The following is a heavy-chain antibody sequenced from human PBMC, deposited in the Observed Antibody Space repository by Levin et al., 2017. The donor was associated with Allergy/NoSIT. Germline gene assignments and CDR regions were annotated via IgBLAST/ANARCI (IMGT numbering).Heavy chain of an antibody. CDR2: ISGSGGST. V-gene: IGHV3-23*01. J-gene: IGHJ6*02. CDR1: GFTFSSYA. CDR3: ANVGGYSSGWYQLPYYYGMDV. D-gene: IGHD6-19*01. Sequence: GGSLRLSCAASGFTFSSYAMSWVRQAPGKGLEWVSAISGSGGSTYYADSVKGRFTISRDNSKNTLYLQMNSLRAEDTAVYYCANVGGYSSGWYQLPYYYGMDVWGQGTTVTVSS.